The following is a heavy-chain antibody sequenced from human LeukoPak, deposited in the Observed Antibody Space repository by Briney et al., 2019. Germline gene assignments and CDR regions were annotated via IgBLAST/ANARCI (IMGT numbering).Heavy chain of an antibody. CDR2: IYYSGST. D-gene: IGHD4-17*01. J-gene: IGHJ4*02. Sequence: SETLSLICTVSGGSISSSSYYWGWIRQPPGKGLEWIGYIYYSGSTNYNPSLKSRVTISVDTSKNQFTLKLSSVTAADTAVYYCARQHDYGDPFDYWGQGTLVTVSS. CDR3: ARQHDYGDPFDY. CDR1: GGSISSSSYY. V-gene: IGHV4-61*05.